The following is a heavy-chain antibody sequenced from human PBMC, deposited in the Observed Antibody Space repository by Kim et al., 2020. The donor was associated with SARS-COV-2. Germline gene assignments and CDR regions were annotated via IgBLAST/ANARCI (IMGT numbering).Heavy chain of an antibody. D-gene: IGHD2-15*01. CDR1: GFTFSNYW. V-gene: IGHV3-74*01. CDR3: VKGGKSHFDY. Sequence: GGSLRLSCAASGFTFSNYWMHWVRQAPGKGLVWVSRITSDGGSTTYADSVKGRFTISRDNAKSTLYLQVDSLRADDTAVYYCVKGGKSHFDYWGQGILVTVSS. CDR2: ITSDGGST. J-gene: IGHJ4*02.